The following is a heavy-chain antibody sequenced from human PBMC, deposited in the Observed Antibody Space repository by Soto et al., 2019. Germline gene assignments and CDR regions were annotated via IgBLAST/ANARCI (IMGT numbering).Heavy chain of an antibody. CDR1: GFTFNTYD. J-gene: IGHJ2*01. CDR3: ERAQAIYGSRDWYFGV. V-gene: IGHV3-30*03. Sequence: GSLRLSCAASGFTFNTYDMHWVRQAPGKGLECVAMISSDSRDQYYADSFKGRFTISRDNSENTVYLQMNSLRVDDTGVFFCERAQAIYGSRDWYFGVWGRGTMVTVSS. CDR2: ISSDSRDQ. D-gene: IGHD2-21*01.